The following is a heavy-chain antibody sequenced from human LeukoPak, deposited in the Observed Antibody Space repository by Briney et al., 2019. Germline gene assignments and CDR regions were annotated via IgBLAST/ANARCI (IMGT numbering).Heavy chain of an antibody. J-gene: IGHJ4*02. V-gene: IGHV3-53*01. CDR1: GFTVSSNF. CDR3: ARGPRGPARLDY. CDR2: IYTAGTT. D-gene: IGHD3-10*01. Sequence: GGSLRLSCAGSGFTVSSNFMSWVRQAPGEGLEWVSVIYTAGTTYYADSVKGRFTISRDNSKNTLYLQMNSLRAEDTAVYCCARGPRGPARLDYWGQGTLVTVSS.